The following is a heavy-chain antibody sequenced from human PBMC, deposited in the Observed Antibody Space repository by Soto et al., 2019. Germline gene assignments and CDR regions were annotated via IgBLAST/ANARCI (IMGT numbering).Heavy chain of an antibody. D-gene: IGHD3-3*01. CDR1: GGTFSSYT. CDR3: ASKEGGGLRFLEWTHYYMDV. Sequence: QVQLVQSGAEVKKPGSSVKVSCKASGGTFSSYTISWVRQAPGQGLEWMGRIIPILGIANYAQKFQGRVTITADKSTSTAYMQRSSLRSQDTAVYYCASKEGGGLRFLEWTHYYMDVWGKGTTLTVSS. CDR2: IIPILGIA. V-gene: IGHV1-69*02. J-gene: IGHJ6*03.